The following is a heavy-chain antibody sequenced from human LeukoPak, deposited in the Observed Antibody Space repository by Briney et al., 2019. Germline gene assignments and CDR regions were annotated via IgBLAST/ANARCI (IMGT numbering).Heavy chain of an antibody. D-gene: IGHD6-13*01. CDR2: IYYSGST. Sequence: SETLSLTRTVSGGSISSYYWSWIRQPPGKGLEWIGYIYYSGSTNYNPSLRSRVTISVDTSKNQFSLKLSSVTAADTAVYYCARNAGGYSSSWYPLALDYWGQGTLVPVSS. CDR1: GGSISSYY. CDR3: ARNAGGYSSSWYPLALDY. J-gene: IGHJ4*02. V-gene: IGHV4-59*01.